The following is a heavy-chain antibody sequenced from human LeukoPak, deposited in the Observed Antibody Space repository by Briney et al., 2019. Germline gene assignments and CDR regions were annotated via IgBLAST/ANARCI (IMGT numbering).Heavy chain of an antibody. CDR1: GFSFTNFW. CDR3: AKRSRDGLQSPNWFDP. D-gene: IGHD5-24*01. CDR2: IYPSDSDP. J-gene: IGHJ5*02. V-gene: IGHV5-51*03. Sequence: GGSLKISVQGSGFSFTNFWFGWAGQVPGKGLEWVGIIYPSDSDPLYSPSFQGLATIPAHKSISSVYLKWRSLRASDTAVYYCAKRSRDGLQSPNWFDPWGQGTLVIVSS.